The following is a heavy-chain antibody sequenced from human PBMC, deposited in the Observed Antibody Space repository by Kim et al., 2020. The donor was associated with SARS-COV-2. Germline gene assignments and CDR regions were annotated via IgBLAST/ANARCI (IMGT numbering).Heavy chain of an antibody. D-gene: IGHD6-13*01. Sequence: SNYYNPSLTSRVAISVDRSKNQFSLKLTSVTAADTAVYYCARVTAAALFDYWGQGTLVTVSS. J-gene: IGHJ4*02. CDR2: SN. V-gene: IGHV4-30-2*01. CDR3: ARVTAAALFDY.